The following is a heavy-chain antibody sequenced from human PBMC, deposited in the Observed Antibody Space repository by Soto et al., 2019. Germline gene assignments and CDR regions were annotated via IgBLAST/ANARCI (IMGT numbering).Heavy chain of an antibody. V-gene: IGHV3-33*01. Sequence: GGSLRLSCAASGFTFSSYCMHWVRQAPGKGLEWVAVIWYDGSNKYYADSVKGRFTISRDNSKNTLYLQMNSLRAEDTAVYYCARFSSRCYEGVDYLGQGTLVTVSS. D-gene: IGHD6-19*01. CDR2: IWYDGSNK. CDR1: GFTFSSYC. CDR3: ARFSSRCYEGVDY. J-gene: IGHJ4*02.